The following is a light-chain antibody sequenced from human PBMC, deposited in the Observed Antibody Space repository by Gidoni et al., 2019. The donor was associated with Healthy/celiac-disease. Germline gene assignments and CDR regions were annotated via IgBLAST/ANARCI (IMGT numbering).Light chain of an antibody. CDR3: QQSYSTPYT. V-gene: IGKV1-39*01. J-gene: IGKJ2*01. CDR1: QSISSY. CDR2: AAS. Sequence: DLKMTQSPSSLSASVGDRVTITCRASQSISSYLNWYQQKPGKAPKLLIYAASSLQSGVPSSFSGRGSGTDFTLPISSLQPEDFATYYCQQSYSTPYTFGQGTKLEIK.